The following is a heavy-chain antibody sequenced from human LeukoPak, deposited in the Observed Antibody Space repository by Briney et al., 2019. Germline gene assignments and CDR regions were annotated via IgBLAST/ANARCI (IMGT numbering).Heavy chain of an antibody. D-gene: IGHD3-22*01. J-gene: IGHJ5*02. Sequence: GASVKVSCKASGYTFTSYGISWVRQAPGQGLEWMGWISAYNGNTNYAQKPQGRVTMTTDTSTSTAYMELRSLRSDDTAVYYCARDLYDSSGYAAGHNLKYNWFDPWGQGTLVTVSS. V-gene: IGHV1-18*01. CDR1: GYTFTSYG. CDR3: ARDLYDSSGYAAGHNLKYNWFDP. CDR2: ISAYNGNT.